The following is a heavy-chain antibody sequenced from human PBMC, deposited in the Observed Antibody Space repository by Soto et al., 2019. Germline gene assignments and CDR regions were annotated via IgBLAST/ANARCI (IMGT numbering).Heavy chain of an antibody. CDR1: GFTFSSYA. CDR3: AKGPQWLVQPNWFDP. J-gene: IGHJ5*02. Sequence: GGSLRLSCAASGFTFSSYAMHWVRQAPGKGLEWVAVISYDGSNKYYADSVKGRFTISRDNSKNTLYLQMNSLRAEDTAVYYCAKGPQWLVQPNWFDPWGQGTLVTVSS. CDR2: ISYDGSNK. D-gene: IGHD6-19*01. V-gene: IGHV3-30-3*01.